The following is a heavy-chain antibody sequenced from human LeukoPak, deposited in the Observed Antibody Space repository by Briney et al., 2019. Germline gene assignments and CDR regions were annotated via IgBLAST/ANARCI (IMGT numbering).Heavy chain of an antibody. D-gene: IGHD1-26*01. CDR2: INPNSGGT. J-gene: IGHJ5*02. CDR1: GYTFTGYY. Sequence: ASVKVSCKASGYTFTGYYMHWVRQAPGQGLEWMGWINPNSGGTNYAQKFQGRVTMTRDTSIITAYMELSRLRSDDTAVYYCARSPTPVGATVNWFDPWGQGTLVTVSS. V-gene: IGHV1-2*02. CDR3: ARSPTPVGATVNWFDP.